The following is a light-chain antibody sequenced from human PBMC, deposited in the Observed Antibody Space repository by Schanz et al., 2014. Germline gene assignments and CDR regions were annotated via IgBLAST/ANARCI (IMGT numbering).Light chain of an antibody. CDR1: SSNIGSGYD. CDR2: DNN. V-gene: IGLV1-40*01. J-gene: IGLJ2*01. CDR3: CSYADGSTLI. Sequence: QSVLTQPPSMSGAPGQRVTISCTGNSSNIGSGYDVHWYQCLPGTAPKLLIYDNNNRPSGVPDRFSGSKSATSASLAITGLQAEDEGDYYCCSYADGSTLIFGGGTKLTVL.